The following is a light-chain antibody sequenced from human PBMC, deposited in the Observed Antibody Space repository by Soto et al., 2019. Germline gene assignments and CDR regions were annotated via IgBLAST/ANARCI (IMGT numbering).Light chain of an antibody. J-gene: IGKJ2*01. V-gene: IGKV3-15*01. CDR1: QSVSSN. Sequence: EIVMTQSPATLSVSPGERATLSCRASQSVSSNLAWYQQKPGQAPRLLIYGASTRATGIPARFSGSGSGTEFTLTISSLQSEDFAVNYFQQYNNWPPYTFGRGTKLEIK. CDR2: GAS. CDR3: QQYNNWPPYT.